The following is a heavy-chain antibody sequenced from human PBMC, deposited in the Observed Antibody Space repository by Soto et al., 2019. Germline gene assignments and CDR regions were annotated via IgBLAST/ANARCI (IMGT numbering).Heavy chain of an antibody. J-gene: IGHJ3*01. D-gene: IGHD3-3*01. CDR2: ISTHNGNT. CDR1: AFTSSG. Sequence: GASVKVSCKASAFTSSGISWVRQAPGQRLEWIGWISTHNGNTIYAQEFQGRVTLTTDTSTTTVYMELRSLRFDDTAVYFCAREGILGPFDGYEVWGQGTMVTVSS. V-gene: IGHV1-18*04. CDR3: AREGILGPFDGYEV.